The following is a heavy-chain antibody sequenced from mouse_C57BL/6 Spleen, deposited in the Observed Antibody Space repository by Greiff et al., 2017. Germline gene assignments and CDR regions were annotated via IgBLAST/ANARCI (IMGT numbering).Heavy chain of an antibody. J-gene: IGHJ2*01. Sequence: DVQLKESGPELVKPGASVKIPCKASGYTFTDYNMDWVKQSHGKSLEWIGDINPNNGGTIYNQKFKGKATLTVDTSTSTAYMELRSLTSEDTAVYYCARYNYYFDYWGQGTTLTVSS. CDR1: GYTFTDYN. V-gene: IGHV1-18*01. CDR2: INPNNGGT. CDR3: ARYNYYFDY.